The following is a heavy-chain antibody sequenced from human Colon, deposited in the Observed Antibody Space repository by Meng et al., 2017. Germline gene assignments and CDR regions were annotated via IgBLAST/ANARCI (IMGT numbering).Heavy chain of an antibody. CDR1: GDIVSSNSAA. J-gene: IGHJ4*02. V-gene: IGHV6-1*01. Sequence: QVELRQSGPGLVKPPQTHPLPCAISGDIVSSNSAAWNWIRQSPSRGLEWLGRTYYRSKYYNDYALSVKSRITINPDTSKNQFSLQLNSVTPEDTAIYYCARDWGDVRGGFDFWGQGTLVTVSS. CDR2: TYYRSKYYN. D-gene: IGHD3-10*02. CDR3: ARDWGDVRGGFDF.